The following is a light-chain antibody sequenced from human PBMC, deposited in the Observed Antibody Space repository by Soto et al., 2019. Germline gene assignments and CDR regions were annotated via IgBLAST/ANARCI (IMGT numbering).Light chain of an antibody. J-gene: IGLJ2*01. CDR2: DVS. CDR3: SSYTSSSPYVV. Sequence: QSALTQPASVSGSPGQSITISCTGTSSDVGGYNYVSWYQQHPGKAPKLMIYDVSNRPSGVSNRFSGSKSGNAASLTISGLQVEDEADYYCSSYTSSSPYVVFGGGTKLTVL. CDR1: SSDVGGYNY. V-gene: IGLV2-14*01.